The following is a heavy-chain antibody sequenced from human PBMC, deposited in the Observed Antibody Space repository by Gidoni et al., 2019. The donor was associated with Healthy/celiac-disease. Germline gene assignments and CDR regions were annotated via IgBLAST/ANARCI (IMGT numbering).Heavy chain of an antibody. CDR1: GGTFSRYA. CDR3: ARDISLTDYGDYNNY. D-gene: IGHD4-17*01. J-gene: IGHJ4*02. V-gene: IGHV1-69*04. CDR2: IIPSLGIA. Sequence: QVQLVQSGAEVKKPGSSVKVSCKASGGTFSRYAIRWVRQAPGQGLELMGRIIPSLGIANYAQQFQGRVTITADKSTSTAYMELSSLRSEDTAVYYCARDISLTDYGDYNNYWGQGTLVTVSS.